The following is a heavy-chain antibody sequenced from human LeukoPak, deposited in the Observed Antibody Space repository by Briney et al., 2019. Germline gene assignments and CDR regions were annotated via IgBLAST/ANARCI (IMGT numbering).Heavy chain of an antibody. V-gene: IGHV4-59*01. CDR2: IYYSGSN. CDR1: GGSICSYY. D-gene: IGHD3-3*01. J-gene: IGHJ4*02. Sequence: SVTVSLTCTVCGGSICSYYWIWIRHPPGKGLVGGGYIYYSGSNNYNHSLKSRVTIAVNTSKNAFVLQLSSVPAADTAVYYCARALGGYYTGIYFDYWGQGTLVTVSS. CDR3: ARALGGYYTGIYFDY.